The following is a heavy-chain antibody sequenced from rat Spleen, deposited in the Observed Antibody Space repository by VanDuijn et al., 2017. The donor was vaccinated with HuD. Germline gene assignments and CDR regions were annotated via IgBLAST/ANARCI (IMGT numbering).Heavy chain of an antibody. Sequence: VQLKESGPGLMQPSQTLSLTCTVSGFSLTNNGIHWVRQPPGKGLEWMGVIWTGGSTAYNSLLKSRLSISRDTSKSQVFLKMNSLQTEDTATYYCARDDGEGFAYWGQGTLVTVSS. J-gene: IGHJ3*01. D-gene: IGHD4-2*01. CDR2: IWTGGST. CDR1: GFSLTNNG. CDR3: ARDDGEGFAY. V-gene: IGHV2S63*01.